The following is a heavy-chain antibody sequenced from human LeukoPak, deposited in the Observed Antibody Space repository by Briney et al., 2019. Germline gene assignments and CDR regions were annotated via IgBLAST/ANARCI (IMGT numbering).Heavy chain of an antibody. J-gene: IGHJ3*01. D-gene: IGHD2-15*01. CDR1: GYSISSGYY. Sequence: SETLSLTCTVSGYSISSGYYWGWIRQPPGKGLEWIGSIYHSGSTYYNPSLKSRVTISVDTSKNQFSLKLSSVTAADTAVYYCASPVSSGGSMDVWGQGTMVTVSS. CDR2: IYHSGST. V-gene: IGHV4-38-2*02. CDR3: ASPVSSGGSMDV.